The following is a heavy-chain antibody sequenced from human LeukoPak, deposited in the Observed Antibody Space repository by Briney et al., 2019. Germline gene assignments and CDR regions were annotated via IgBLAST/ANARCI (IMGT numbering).Heavy chain of an antibody. J-gene: IGHJ4*02. D-gene: IGHD1-26*01. CDR3: ARIDRGGGYLVPFDY. CDR2: INPNSGGT. CDR1: GYTFTGYY. Sequence: APVTVSCKASGYTFTGYYMHWVRQAPGQGLEWMGWINPNSGGTNYAQKFQGRVTMTRDTSISTAYMELSRLRSDDTAVYYGARIDRGGGYLVPFDYWGQGTLVTVSS. V-gene: IGHV1-2*02.